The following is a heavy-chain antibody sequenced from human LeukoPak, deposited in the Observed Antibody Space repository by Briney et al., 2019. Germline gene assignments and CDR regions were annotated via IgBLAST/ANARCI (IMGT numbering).Heavy chain of an antibody. Sequence: GGSLRLSCAASGFTFSSYAINWVRQAPGKGLEWVSTISGSGGSTYYADSVKGRFTISRDSSQNTLYLQMNSLRAEDTAVYYRAKEDSSSFGIWGQGTLVTVSS. V-gene: IGHV3-23*01. CDR3: AKEDSSSFGI. CDR2: ISGSGGST. CDR1: GFTFSSYA. J-gene: IGHJ4*02. D-gene: IGHD6-19*01.